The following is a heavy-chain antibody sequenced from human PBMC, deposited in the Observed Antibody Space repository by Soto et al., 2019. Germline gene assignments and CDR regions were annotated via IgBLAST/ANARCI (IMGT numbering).Heavy chain of an antibody. J-gene: IGHJ6*03. V-gene: IGHV4-39*01. CDR2: IYYSGST. CDR1: GGSIGSSSYS. CDR3: ARQYRGDFWSGYYTRYYYMAV. Sequence: SETRSQTCTVAGGSIGSSSYSVCWMRQPPGEGLEWIGSIYYSGSTYYNPSLKSRVTISVDTSKNQFSLKLSSLTAADTAVYYCARQYRGDFWSGYYTRYYYMAVLGKGPTVT. D-gene: IGHD3-3*01.